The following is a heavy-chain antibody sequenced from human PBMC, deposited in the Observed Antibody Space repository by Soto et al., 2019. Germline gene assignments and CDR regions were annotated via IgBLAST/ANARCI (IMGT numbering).Heavy chain of an antibody. D-gene: IGHD3-3*01. CDR2: IKSKTDGGTT. V-gene: IGHV3-15*07. CDR1: GFTFSNAW. Sequence: PGGSLRLSWAASGFTFSNAWMSWVRQAPGKGLEWVGRIKSKTDGGTTDYAAPVKGRFTISRDDSKNTLYLQMNSQKTEDTAVYYCTTGLINYDFWSGYNLGFDYWGQGTLVTVSS. CDR3: TTGLINYDFWSGYNLGFDY. J-gene: IGHJ4*02.